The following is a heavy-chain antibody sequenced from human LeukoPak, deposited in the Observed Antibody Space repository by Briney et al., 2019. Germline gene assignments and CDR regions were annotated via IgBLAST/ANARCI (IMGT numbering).Heavy chain of an antibody. Sequence: PGGSLRLSCAASGFTVRTHSMSWVRQAPGKGLEWVSVIYGGGSTYYADSVNGRFTISRDSSKNTLFLQMNSLRAEDTALYYCASAREYCGGAECYEYFQHWGQGTLVTVSS. J-gene: IGHJ1*01. D-gene: IGHD2-21*01. CDR2: IYGGGST. CDR1: GFTVRTHS. V-gene: IGHV3-53*01. CDR3: ASAREYCGGAECYEYFQH.